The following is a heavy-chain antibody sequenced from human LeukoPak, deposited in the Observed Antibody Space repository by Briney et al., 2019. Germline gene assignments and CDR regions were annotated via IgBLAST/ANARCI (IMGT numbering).Heavy chain of an antibody. CDR1: GGSISSYY. CDR3: ARDDGDFWSGFCYYYGMDV. V-gene: IGHV4-4*07. CDR2: IYTSGST. Sequence: SETLSLTCTVSGGSISSYYWSWIRQPAGKGLEWIGRIYTSGSTNYNPSLKSRVTMSVDTSKNQFSLKLSSVTAADTAVYYCARDDGDFWSGFCYYYGMDVWGQGTTVTVSS. D-gene: IGHD3-3*01. J-gene: IGHJ6*02.